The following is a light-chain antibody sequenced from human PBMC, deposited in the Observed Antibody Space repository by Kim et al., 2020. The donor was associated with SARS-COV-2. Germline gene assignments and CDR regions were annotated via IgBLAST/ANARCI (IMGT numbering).Light chain of an antibody. CDR2: KDS. Sequence: SYELTQPSSVSVSPGQTARISCSGDVLPKKYARWFQQKPGQAPVLVIYKDSERPSGIPERFSGSSSGTTVTLTISGAQVEDEADYYCYSVADSMGVFGGGTQLTVL. CDR1: VLPKKY. CDR3: YSVADSMGV. J-gene: IGLJ2*01. V-gene: IGLV3-27*01.